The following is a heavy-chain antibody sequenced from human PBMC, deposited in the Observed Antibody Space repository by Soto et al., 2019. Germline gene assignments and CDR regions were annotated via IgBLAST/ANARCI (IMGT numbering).Heavy chain of an antibody. J-gene: IGHJ4*02. D-gene: IGHD3-22*01. Sequence: ASVKVSCKASGYTFTSYGISWVRQAPGQGLEWMGWISAYNGNTNYAQKLQGRVTMTTDTSTGTAYMELRSLRSDDTAVYYCARDLSEYYYDSIVYYFDYWGQGTLVTVS. CDR3: ARDLSEYYYDSIVYYFDY. CDR1: GYTFTSYG. CDR2: ISAYNGNT. V-gene: IGHV1-18*01.